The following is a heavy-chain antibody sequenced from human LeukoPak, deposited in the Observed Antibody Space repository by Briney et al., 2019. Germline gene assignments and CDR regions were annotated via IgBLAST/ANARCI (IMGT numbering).Heavy chain of an antibody. V-gene: IGHV4-39*07. D-gene: IGHD3-10*01. CDR2: LYDAGNT. Sequence: SETLSLTCTVSGGSITSSNYYWAWIRQPPGTGLEWIGSLYDAGNTYYNPSLKSRVAISVDTAKKQVSLRLTSLTAADTAVYYCARDVTVRGSPYRRYFDFWGQGSLVAVSS. CDR3: ARDVTVRGSPYRRYFDF. CDR1: GGSITSSNYY. J-gene: IGHJ4*02.